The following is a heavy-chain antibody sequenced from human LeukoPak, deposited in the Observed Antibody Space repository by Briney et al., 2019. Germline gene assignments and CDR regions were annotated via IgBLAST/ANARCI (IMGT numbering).Heavy chain of an antibody. J-gene: IGHJ3*01. CDR2: IYPGDSEA. V-gene: IGHV5-51*01. Sequence: GESQKISCKGSGYSFTSYWIGWVRQMPGKDVEWMGIIYPGDSEARYSPSFRGQVTISADKSINTAYLQWSSLKASDTAMYYCARCKAVAGTINAFDFWAKGQWSQSLQ. CDR1: GYSFTSYW. D-gene: IGHD6-19*01. CDR3: ARCKAVAGTINAFDF.